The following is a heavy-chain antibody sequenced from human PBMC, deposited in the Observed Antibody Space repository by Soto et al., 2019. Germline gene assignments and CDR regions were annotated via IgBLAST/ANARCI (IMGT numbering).Heavy chain of an antibody. CDR3: AKDPNGDYIGAFDS. CDR1: MFTFQAYA. V-gene: IGHV3-23*01. CDR2: INVGGTNI. Sequence: EVQLLESGGGLVRPGESLRLSCEGSMFTFQAYAMTRVRQAPGKGLEWLSAINVGGTNIKYADSVKGRFTISRDNSKNTLYLQMNSLRAEDTAIYYCAKDPNGDYIGAFDSWGQGTLVTVSS. J-gene: IGHJ4*02. D-gene: IGHD4-17*01.